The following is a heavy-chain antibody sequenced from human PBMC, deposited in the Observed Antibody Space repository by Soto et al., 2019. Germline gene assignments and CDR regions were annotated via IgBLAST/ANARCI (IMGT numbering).Heavy chain of an antibody. D-gene: IGHD3-16*01. Sequence: PSETLSLTCSVSVGSLGSSNYYWGWIRQPPGKGLEWIGSIYYTGRTYDNPSLRSRVTISIDTAKSQFALRLRSVTAADTAVYYCARQRLDVFNWADSWGQGTLVTVSS. CDR2: IYYTGRT. CDR3: ARQRLDVFNWADS. J-gene: IGHJ5*01. CDR1: VGSLGSSNYY. V-gene: IGHV4-39*01.